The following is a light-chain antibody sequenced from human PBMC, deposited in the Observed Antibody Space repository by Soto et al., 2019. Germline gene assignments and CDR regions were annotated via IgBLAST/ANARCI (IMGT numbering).Light chain of an antibody. J-gene: IGKJ5*01. Sequence: EIVMTQSPATLSVSPGERATLSCRASQSVSSNLAWYPQKPGQAPRLLIYGASTRATGIPARFSGSGSGTEFTLTISSLLSEDFAGYYCQQYNNWPPITFGQGTRLEIK. CDR2: GAS. CDR3: QQYNNWPPIT. CDR1: QSVSSN. V-gene: IGKV3-15*01.